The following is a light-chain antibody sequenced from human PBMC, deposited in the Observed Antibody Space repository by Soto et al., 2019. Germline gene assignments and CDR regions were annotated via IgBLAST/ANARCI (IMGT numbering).Light chain of an antibody. CDR2: AAS. Sequence: EIVLTQSPGTLSLSPGEGATLSCRASQSVRSSYLAWYQQKPGQAPRLLIYAASSRAAGIPDRFSGSGSGTDFTLTISRLEPEDFAVYYCQQYGSSSWTFGRGTKMEIK. CDR3: QQYGSSSWT. V-gene: IGKV3-20*01. CDR1: QSVRSSY. J-gene: IGKJ1*01.